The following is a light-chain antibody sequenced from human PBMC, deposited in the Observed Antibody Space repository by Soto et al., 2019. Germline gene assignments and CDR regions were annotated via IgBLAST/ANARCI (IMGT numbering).Light chain of an antibody. Sequence: DIQMTQSPSTLSGSVGDRVTITCRASQTISSWLAWYQQKPGKAPKLLIYKASTLKSGVPSRFSGSGSGIEFTLTISSLQPDDFATYYCQQANSFPLTFGGGTKVDIK. V-gene: IGKV1-5*03. CDR1: QTISSW. CDR2: KAS. J-gene: IGKJ4*01. CDR3: QQANSFPLT.